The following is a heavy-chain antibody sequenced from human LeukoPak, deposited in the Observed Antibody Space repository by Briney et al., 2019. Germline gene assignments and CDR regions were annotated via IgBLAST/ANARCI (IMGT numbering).Heavy chain of an antibody. CDR1: GYTFTGYY. Sequence: ASVKVSCKASGYTFTGYYMHWVRQAPGQGLEWMGWINPNSGGTNYAQKFQGRVTMTRDTSISTAYMELSRLRSDDTAVYYCAREHCSGGSRYSRLDYWGQGTLVTVSS. CDR2: INPNSGGT. V-gene: IGHV1-2*02. J-gene: IGHJ4*02. D-gene: IGHD2-15*01. CDR3: AREHCSGGSRYSRLDY.